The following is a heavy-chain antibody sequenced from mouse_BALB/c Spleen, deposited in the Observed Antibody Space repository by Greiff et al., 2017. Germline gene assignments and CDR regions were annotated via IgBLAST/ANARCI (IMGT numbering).Heavy chain of an antibody. CDR2: ISSGSSTI. CDR1: GFTFSSFG. Sequence: EVKLMESGGGLVQPGGSRKLSCAASGFTFSSFGMHWVRQAPEKGLEWVAYISSGSSTIYYADTVKGRFTISRDNPKNTLFLQMTSLRSEDTAMYYCARSDYRYDGAWFAYWGQGTLVTVSA. D-gene: IGHD2-14*01. J-gene: IGHJ3*01. CDR3: ARSDYRYDGAWFAY. V-gene: IGHV5-17*02.